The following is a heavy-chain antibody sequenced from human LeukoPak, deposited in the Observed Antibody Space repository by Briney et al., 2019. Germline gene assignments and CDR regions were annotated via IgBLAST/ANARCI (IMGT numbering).Heavy chain of an antibody. J-gene: IGHJ4*02. V-gene: IGHV1-2*02. CDR2: INCYSGDT. D-gene: IGHD3-16*01. Sequence: ASVKVSCNASGYTFAGYFIHWVRQVPGQGLEWMGNINCYSGDTDYAQRFQGRVTMTKDTSISTVYTELSSLTYDDTAVYYCARDSPEDYLGIDFWGRGTLVTVSS. CDR3: ARDSPEDYLGIDF. CDR1: GYTFAGYF.